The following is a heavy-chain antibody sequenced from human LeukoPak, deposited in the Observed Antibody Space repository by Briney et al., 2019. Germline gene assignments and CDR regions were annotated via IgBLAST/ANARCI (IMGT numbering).Heavy chain of an antibody. J-gene: IGHJ4*02. CDR1: GFTFDDYA. CDR3: AKDSLRYCSSTSCYQFDY. D-gene: IGHD2-2*01. Sequence: GRSLRLSCAASGFTFDDYAMHWVRQAPGKGLEWLSGISWNSGSVGYADSVKGRFTISRDNAKNSLYLQMNSLRAEDTALYYCAKDSLRYCSSTSCYQFDYWGQGTLVTVSS. CDR2: ISWNSGSV. V-gene: IGHV3-9*01.